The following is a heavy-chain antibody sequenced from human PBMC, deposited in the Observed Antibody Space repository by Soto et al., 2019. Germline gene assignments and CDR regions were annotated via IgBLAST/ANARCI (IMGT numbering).Heavy chain of an antibody. Sequence: SETLSLTCTVSGGSISSSSYYWGWIRQPPGKGLEWIGSIYYSGSTYYNPSLKSRVTISVDTSKNQFSLKLSSVTAADTAVYYCARRTRHGKDDAFDIWGQGTMVTVSS. CDR3: ARRTRHGKDDAFDI. J-gene: IGHJ3*02. V-gene: IGHV4-39*01. D-gene: IGHD1-1*01. CDR2: IYYSGST. CDR1: GGSISSSSYY.